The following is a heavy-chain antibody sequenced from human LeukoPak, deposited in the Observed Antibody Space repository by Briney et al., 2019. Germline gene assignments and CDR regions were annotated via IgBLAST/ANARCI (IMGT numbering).Heavy chain of an antibody. V-gene: IGHV4-34*01. CDR1: GGSFSGYY. Sequence: SESLSLTCAVYGGSFSGYYWSWIRQPPGKGLEWIGEINHSGSTNYNPSLKSRVTISVDTSQNQFSLKLSAVTAADTAVYYCARAPYYYDSSGYYYLRVGYFDNWGEGTLVTVSS. CDR2: INHSGST. J-gene: IGHJ4*02. D-gene: IGHD3-22*01. CDR3: ARAPYYYDSSGYYYLRVGYFDN.